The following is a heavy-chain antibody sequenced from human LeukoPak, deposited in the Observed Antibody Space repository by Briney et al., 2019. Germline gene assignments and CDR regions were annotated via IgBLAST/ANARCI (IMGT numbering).Heavy chain of an antibody. Sequence: SETLSLTCTVSGGSISSYYWSWIRQPPGKGLEWIGYIYYSGSTNYNPSLKSRVTISVDTSKNQFSLKLSSVTAADTAVYYCPRESGYSRYMDVWGKGTTVTISS. CDR2: IYYSGST. CDR3: PRESGYSRYMDV. CDR1: GGSISSYY. J-gene: IGHJ6*03. V-gene: IGHV4-59*01. D-gene: IGHD3-22*01.